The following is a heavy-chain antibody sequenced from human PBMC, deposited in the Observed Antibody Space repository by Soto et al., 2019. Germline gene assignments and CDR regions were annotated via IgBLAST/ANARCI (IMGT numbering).Heavy chain of an antibody. Sequence: QVQLQQWGAGLLKPSETLSLTRAVYGGSFSGYYWSWIRQPPGKGLEWIGEINHIGTTNYNPSLKSRVTISVDTSKNQFSLKLSSVTAADTAVYYCARSWYDAFDIWGQGTMVTVSS. CDR2: INHIGTT. CDR1: GGSFSGYY. CDR3: ARSWYDAFDI. J-gene: IGHJ3*02. D-gene: IGHD2-15*01. V-gene: IGHV4-34*01.